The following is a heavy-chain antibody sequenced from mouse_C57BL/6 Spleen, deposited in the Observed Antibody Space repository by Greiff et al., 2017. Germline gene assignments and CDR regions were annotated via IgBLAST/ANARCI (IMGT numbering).Heavy chain of an antibody. J-gene: IGHJ1*03. CDR1: GYSITSGYY. V-gene: IGHV3-6*01. D-gene: IGHD1-1*01. CDR3: ARDHYGSNRYFDV. Sequence: EVKLMESGPGLVKPSQSLSLTCSVTGYSITSGYYWNWIRQFPGNKLEWMGYISYDGSNNYNPTLKNRISITRDTSKNQFFLKLNSVTTEDTATYYCARDHYGSNRYFDVWGTGTTVTVSS. CDR2: ISYDGSN.